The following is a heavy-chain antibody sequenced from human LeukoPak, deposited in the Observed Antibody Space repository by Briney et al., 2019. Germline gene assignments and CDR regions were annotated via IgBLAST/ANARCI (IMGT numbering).Heavy chain of an antibody. CDR2: IYSDESLI. CDR3: ARSSEYNHFYYYYGMDV. Sequence: GESLKISCTASGYSFSKYWIGWVRQTPGKGLEWMGFIYSDESLIRYSPSFEGQVTISADRSISTAYLQWSSLKASDTAIYFCARSSEYNHFYYYYGMDVWGQGTSVTVSS. V-gene: IGHV5-51*01. D-gene: IGHD3-10*01. J-gene: IGHJ6*02. CDR1: GYSFSKYW.